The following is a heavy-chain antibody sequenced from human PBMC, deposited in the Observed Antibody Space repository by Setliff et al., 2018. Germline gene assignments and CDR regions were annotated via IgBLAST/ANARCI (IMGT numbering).Heavy chain of an antibody. Sequence: GGSLSLSCAASGFTFGPYTMHWVRQAPGKGLEWVAVISSDGRNENYSDPVQGRFTISRDNSKNTLYLQMSSLRLEDTAVYYCAKVNNRFWSGYYPYYYGMDVWGQGTTVTVSS. CDR3: AKVNNRFWSGYYPYYYGMDV. V-gene: IGHV3-30*04. CDR1: GFTFGPYT. D-gene: IGHD3-3*01. CDR2: ISSDGRNE. J-gene: IGHJ6*02.